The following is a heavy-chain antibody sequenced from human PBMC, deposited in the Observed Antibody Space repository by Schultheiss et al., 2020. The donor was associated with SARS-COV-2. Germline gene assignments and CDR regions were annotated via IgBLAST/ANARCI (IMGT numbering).Heavy chain of an antibody. D-gene: IGHD5-18*01. CDR3: ARQGRNVDTAMVP. CDR2: IYTSGST. CDR1: GGSMSSGSYY. Sequence: SETLSLTCNVSGGSMSSGSYYWTWIRQPAGKGLEWIGRIYTSGSTNYNPSLKSRVTMSVDTSKNQFSLKLSSVTAADTAVYYCARQGRNVDTAMVPWGQGTLVTVSS. V-gene: IGHV4-61*02. J-gene: IGHJ5*02.